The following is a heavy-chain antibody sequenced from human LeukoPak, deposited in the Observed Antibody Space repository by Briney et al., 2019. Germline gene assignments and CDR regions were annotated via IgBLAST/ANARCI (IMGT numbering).Heavy chain of an antibody. D-gene: IGHD6-13*01. Sequence: PGGSLRLSCAASGFTFSSYSMNWVRQAPGKGLEWVSYISSSSSTIYYADSVKGRFTISRDNAKNSLYLQMNSLRAEDTAVYYCARSYSSSWYSGFDPWGQGTLVTVSS. CDR3: ARSYSSSWYSGFDP. J-gene: IGHJ5*02. V-gene: IGHV3-48*01. CDR2: ISSSSSTI. CDR1: GFTFSSYS.